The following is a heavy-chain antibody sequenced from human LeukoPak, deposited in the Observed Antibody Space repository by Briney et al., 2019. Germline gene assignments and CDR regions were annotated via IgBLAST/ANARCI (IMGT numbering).Heavy chain of an antibody. D-gene: IGHD3-10*01. CDR3: AKETYYYGSGLDY. J-gene: IGHJ4*02. Sequence: GGSLRLSCAASGFTFNTYGMNWVRQAPGKGLEWVSGISGSGGSTYYADSVKGRFTISRDNSKNTLYLQMNSLRADDTAVYYCAKETYYYGSGLDYWGQGTLVTVSS. CDR2: ISGSGGST. V-gene: IGHV3-23*01. CDR1: GFTFNTYG.